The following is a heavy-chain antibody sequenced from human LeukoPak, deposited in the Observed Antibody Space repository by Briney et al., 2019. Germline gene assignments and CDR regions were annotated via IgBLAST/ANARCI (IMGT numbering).Heavy chain of an antibody. V-gene: IGHV3-66*01. Sequence: GGSLRLSCAASGFTVSSNYMNWVRQAPGKGLEWVSVIYGGGYTNYADSVKGRFTISRDNSKNTLYLQMNSLRAEDTAVYYCARGSVAGSGIYYDHYVMDVWGQGTTVTVSS. CDR1: GFTVSSNY. D-gene: IGHD6-19*01. CDR3: ARGSVAGSGIYYDHYVMDV. CDR2: IYGGGYT. J-gene: IGHJ6*02.